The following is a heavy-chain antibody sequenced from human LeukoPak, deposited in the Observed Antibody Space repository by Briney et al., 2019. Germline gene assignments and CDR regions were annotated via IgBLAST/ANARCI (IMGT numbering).Heavy chain of an antibody. V-gene: IGHV1-8*01. CDR2: MNPNSGNT. D-gene: IGHD6-19*01. CDR3: ARGLAVAGDNDAFDI. J-gene: IGHJ3*02. CDR1: GYTFTSYD. Sequence: ASVKVSCKASGYTFTSYDINWVRQATGQGLEWMGWMNPNSGNTGYAQKFQGRVTMTRNTPISTAYMELSSLRSEDTAVYYCARGLAVAGDNDAFDIWGQGTMVTVSS.